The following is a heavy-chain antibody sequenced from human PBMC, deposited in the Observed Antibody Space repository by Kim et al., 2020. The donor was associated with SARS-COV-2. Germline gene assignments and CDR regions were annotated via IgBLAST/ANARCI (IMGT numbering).Heavy chain of an antibody. CDR3: AKVDNYDSSGFYAFVRA. D-gene: IGHD3-22*01. Sequence: VKDRFTISRDNAKNTLYLKMNGLRTEDTAVYYCAKVDNYDSSGFYAFVRAWGQGTRVTVSS. V-gene: IGHV3-74*01. J-gene: IGHJ5*02.